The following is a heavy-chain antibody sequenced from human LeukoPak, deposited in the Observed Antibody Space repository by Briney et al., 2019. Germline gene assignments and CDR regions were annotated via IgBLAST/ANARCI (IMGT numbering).Heavy chain of an antibody. Sequence: SETLSLTCTVSGGSISSNSYYWGWIRQPPGKGLEWIGSIYYSGRTYYNPSLKTRVTISVDTSRNHFSLKLTSVTAADTAVYYCARGGNGSFYYFDDWGQGTLVTVSS. V-gene: IGHV4-39*02. CDR3: ARGGNGSFYYFDD. D-gene: IGHD1-26*01. CDR1: GGSISSNSYY. J-gene: IGHJ4*02. CDR2: IYYSGRT.